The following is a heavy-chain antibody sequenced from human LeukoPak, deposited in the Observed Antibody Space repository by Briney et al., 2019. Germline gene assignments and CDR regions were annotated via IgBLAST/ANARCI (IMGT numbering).Heavy chain of an antibody. J-gene: IGHJ5*02. Sequence: GGSLRLSCAASGFTSSSYNMNWVRQAPGEGLEWGSSISSSSGYIYYADSVKGRFTISTDKAKNSLYLQMKSLRAEDTAVYYCARGKTSQNIVTRKTYNWFDPWGQGTLVTVSS. V-gene: IGHV3-21*01. CDR2: ISSSSGYI. CDR1: GFTSSSYN. D-gene: IGHD2/OR15-2a*01. CDR3: ARGKTSQNIVTRKTYNWFDP.